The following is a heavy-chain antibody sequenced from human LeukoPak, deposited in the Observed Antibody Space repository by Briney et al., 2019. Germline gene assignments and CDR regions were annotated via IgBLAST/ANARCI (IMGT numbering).Heavy chain of an antibody. CDR1: GGSISSGGYY. D-gene: IGHD3-10*01. Sequence: SETLSLTCAVSGGSISSGGYYWSWIRQPPGKGLEWIGEINHSGSTNYNPSLKSRVTTSVDTSKNQFSLKLSSVTAADTAVYYCARRDYYGSGSSGYYGMDVWGQGTTVTVSS. CDR2: INHSGST. V-gene: IGHV4-34*01. J-gene: IGHJ6*02. CDR3: ARRDYYGSGSSGYYGMDV.